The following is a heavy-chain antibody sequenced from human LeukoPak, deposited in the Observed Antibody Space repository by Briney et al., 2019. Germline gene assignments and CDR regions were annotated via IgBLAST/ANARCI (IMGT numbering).Heavy chain of an antibody. D-gene: IGHD1-26*01. CDR2: IYYSGST. Sequence: SETLSLTCTVSGGSISSTSYYWGWIRQPPGKGLEWIGTIYYSGSTYYNPSLKSRVTISLDTSKNQFSLKLSSVTAADTAIYYCARDRGGGYHGEIHYWGQGTLDTVSS. CDR3: ARDRGGGYHGEIHY. J-gene: IGHJ4*02. CDR1: GGSISSTSYY. V-gene: IGHV4-39*07.